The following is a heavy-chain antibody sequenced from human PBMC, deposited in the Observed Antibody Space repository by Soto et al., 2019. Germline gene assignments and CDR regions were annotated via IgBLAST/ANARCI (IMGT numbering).Heavy chain of an antibody. CDR2: IYPSDSTA. CDR1: GYSFTNYW. V-gene: IGHV5-51*01. D-gene: IGHD4-17*01. CDR3: ARHGFYGDYSSNYFDP. Sequence: RGESLKISCKGSGYSFTNYWIAWMRQMPGEGLEYMGIIYPSDSTARYSPSFQGQVTFSVDKSISTAYLQWNSQKASDTAMYYCARHGFYGDYSSNYFDPWGQGTLVTVSS. J-gene: IGHJ5*02.